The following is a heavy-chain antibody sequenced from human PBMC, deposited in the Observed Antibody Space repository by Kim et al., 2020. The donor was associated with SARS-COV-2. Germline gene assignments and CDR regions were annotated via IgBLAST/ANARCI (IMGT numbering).Heavy chain of an antibody. V-gene: IGHV1-18*04. CDR1: GYTFTSYG. D-gene: IGHD4-17*01. Sequence: ASVKVSCKASGYTFTSYGISWVRQAPGQGLEWMGWISAYNGNTNYTQKLQGRVTMTTDTSTSTAYMELRSLRSDDTAVYYCARDRATVTTPNYYYYGMDVWGQGTTVTVSS. CDR2: ISAYNGNT. CDR3: ARDRATVTTPNYYYYGMDV. J-gene: IGHJ6*02.